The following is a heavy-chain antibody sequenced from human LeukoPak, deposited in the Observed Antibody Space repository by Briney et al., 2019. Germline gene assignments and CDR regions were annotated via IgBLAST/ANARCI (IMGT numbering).Heavy chain of an antibody. CDR1: GVSITSDDYY. CDR2: IHHSGST. J-gene: IGHJ4*02. Sequence: SQTLSLTCTLSGVSITSDDYYWSWIRQHPGMGLEWIGYIHHSGSTYYNPSLKSPVSMSVDSSKNQFSLNLSSVTAADTTVYYCARTSYDYGDHYFVYWGRGTLVSVSS. CDR3: ARTSYDYGDHYFVY. V-gene: IGHV4-31*01. D-gene: IGHD4-17*01.